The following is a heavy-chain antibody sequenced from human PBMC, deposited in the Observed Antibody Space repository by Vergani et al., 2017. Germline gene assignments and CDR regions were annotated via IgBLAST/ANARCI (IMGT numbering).Heavy chain of an antibody. J-gene: IGHJ6*04. Sequence: EVQLVEGGGGGVKPGGSLRLSCAASGFTFSSYSMNWVRQAPGKGLEWVSSISSSSSYIYYADSVKGRFTISRDNAKNSLYLQMNSLRAEDTAVYYCARDVRAREEEREGWGKGTTVTVSS. V-gene: IGHV3-21*01. CDR2: ISSSSSYI. CDR3: ARDVRAREEEREG. CDR1: GFTFSSYS.